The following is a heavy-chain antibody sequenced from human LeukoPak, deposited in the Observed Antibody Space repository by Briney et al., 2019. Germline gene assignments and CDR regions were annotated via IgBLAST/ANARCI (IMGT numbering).Heavy chain of an antibody. Sequence: SETLSLTCTVSGYSISSGYYWGWIRQPPGKGLEWIGSIYHSGSTYYNPSLKSRVAISVDTSKNQFSLKLSSVTAADTAVYYCASLYYYDSSGYYWRLFDYWGQGTLVTVSS. CDR3: ASLYYYDSSGYYWRLFDY. CDR1: GYSISSGYY. J-gene: IGHJ4*02. V-gene: IGHV4-38-2*02. CDR2: IYHSGST. D-gene: IGHD3-22*01.